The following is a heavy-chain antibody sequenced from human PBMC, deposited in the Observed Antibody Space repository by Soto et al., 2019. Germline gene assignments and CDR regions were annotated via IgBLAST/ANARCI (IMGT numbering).Heavy chain of an antibody. V-gene: IGHV3-23*01. J-gene: IGHJ4*02. Sequence: EMQLLESGGGLVQPGGSLRLSCAVSGFTFSSYGMTWVRQAPGKGLEWISFSSATGSATYYADSVKGRFTISRDNSKTTLYLQMTSLRADDTAVYYCAKDRRAGGNYGFYSDFWGQGALVIVSS. D-gene: IGHD1-7*01. CDR1: GFTFSSYG. CDR2: SSATGSAT. CDR3: AKDRRAGGNYGFYSDF.